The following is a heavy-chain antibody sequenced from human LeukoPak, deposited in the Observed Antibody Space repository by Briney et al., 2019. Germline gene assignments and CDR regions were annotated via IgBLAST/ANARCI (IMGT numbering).Heavy chain of an antibody. Sequence: GGSLRLSCAASGFTFDDYAMHWVRQAPGKGLEWVSLITWDGDSTYYADSVKGRFTISRDNSKNYLYLQMNSLRAEDTALYYCAKGTSSWHEFDSWGQGALVTVSS. CDR2: ITWDGDST. J-gene: IGHJ4*02. V-gene: IGHV3-43D*03. D-gene: IGHD6-13*01. CDR3: AKGTSSWHEFDS. CDR1: GFTFDDYA.